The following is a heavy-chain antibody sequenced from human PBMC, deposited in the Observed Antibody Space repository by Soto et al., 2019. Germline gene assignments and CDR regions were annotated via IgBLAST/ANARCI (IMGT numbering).Heavy chain of an antibody. CDR1: GGSMSKFY. J-gene: IGHJ5*02. CDR3: VRDGSKTLRDCFDP. CDR2: VYATGTS. Sequence: PSETLSLTCIVSGGSMSKFYWSWVRKTAGKGLEWMGRVYATGTSGYNPSLRSRIAMSVDISKKTFSLRLRSVTAADTGVYYCVRDGSKTLRDCFDPWGQGILVTVSS. V-gene: IGHV4-4*07. D-gene: IGHD4-17*01.